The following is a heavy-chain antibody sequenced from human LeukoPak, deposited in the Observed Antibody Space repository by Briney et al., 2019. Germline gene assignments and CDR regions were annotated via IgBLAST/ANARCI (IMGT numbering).Heavy chain of an antibody. Sequence: SETLSLTCAVYGGSFSGYYWSWIRQPPRQGLEWIGEINHSGSTNYNPSLKSRVTISVDTSKNQFSLKLSSVTAADTAVYYCARPGPYCSSTSCYWPYWGQGTLVTVSS. V-gene: IGHV4-34*01. D-gene: IGHD2-2*01. CDR2: INHSGST. CDR1: GGSFSGYY. CDR3: ARPGPYCSSTSCYWPY. J-gene: IGHJ4*02.